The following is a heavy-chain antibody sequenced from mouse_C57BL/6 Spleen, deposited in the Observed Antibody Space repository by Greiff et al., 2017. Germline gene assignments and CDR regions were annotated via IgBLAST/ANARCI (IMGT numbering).Heavy chain of an antibody. CDR3: ASSSLYAMDY. D-gene: IGHD1-1*01. CDR2: INPNNGGT. CDR1: GYTFTDYN. Sequence: EVQGVESGPELVKPGASVKMSCKASGYTFTDYNMHWVKQSHGKSLEWIGYINPNNGGTSYNQKFKGKATLTVNKSSSTAYMELRSLTSEDSAVYYCASSSLYAMDYWGQGTSVTVSS. V-gene: IGHV1-22*01. J-gene: IGHJ4*01.